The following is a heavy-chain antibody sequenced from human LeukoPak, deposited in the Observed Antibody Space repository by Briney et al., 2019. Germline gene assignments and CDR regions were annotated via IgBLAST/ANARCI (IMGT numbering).Heavy chain of an antibody. D-gene: IGHD6-13*01. CDR3: AREGYWSTNWYKFGSLLRYFDL. CDR1: GFTFSSYE. J-gene: IGHJ2*01. Sequence: GGSLRLSCAASGFTFSSYEMNWVRQAPGKGLEWVSYISSSGSIIYYADSVKGRFTISRDNAKNSLYLQMNSLRAEDTAVYYCAREGYWSTNWYKFGSLLRYFDLWGRGTLVTVSS. CDR2: ISSSGSII. V-gene: IGHV3-48*03.